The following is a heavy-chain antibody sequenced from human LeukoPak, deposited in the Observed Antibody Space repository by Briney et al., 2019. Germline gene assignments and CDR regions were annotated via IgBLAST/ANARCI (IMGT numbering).Heavy chain of an antibody. CDR1: GYTLTELS. Sequence: ASVKVSCKVSGYTLTELSMHWVRQAPGKGLEWMGGFDPEDGETIYAQKFQGRVTMTEDTSTDTAYMELSSLRSEDTAVYYCARVHPHNYYDSSGYWDWGQGTLVTVSS. CDR3: ARVHPHNYYDSSGYWD. V-gene: IGHV1-24*01. D-gene: IGHD3-22*01. CDR2: FDPEDGET. J-gene: IGHJ4*02.